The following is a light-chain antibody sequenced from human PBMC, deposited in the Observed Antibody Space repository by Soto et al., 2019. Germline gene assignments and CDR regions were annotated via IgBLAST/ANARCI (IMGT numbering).Light chain of an antibody. J-gene: IGKJ4*01. Sequence: QMDQTPITLAASVGDRVTNHFRASQDINSWLAWYQQRPGKAPKLLIYDASTLERGVPSRFSGTGSGTEFTLTISSLQPDDFATYYCQQYDSSSFTFGEGTMVDIK. CDR1: QDINSW. CDR2: DAS. V-gene: IGKV1-5*01. CDR3: QQYDSSSFT.